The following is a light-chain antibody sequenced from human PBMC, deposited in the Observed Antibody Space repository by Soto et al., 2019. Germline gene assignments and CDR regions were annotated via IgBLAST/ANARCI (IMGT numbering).Light chain of an antibody. CDR1: SSDVGSYNL. V-gene: IGLV2-23*01. CDR2: EGS. Sequence: QSVLTQPASVSGSPGQSITISCTGTSSDVGSYNLVSWYQQHPGKAPKLMIYEGSKRPSGVSNRFSGSKSGNTASLTLSGLQAEDDADYYCCSYAGNSTYVFGTGTKVTVL. J-gene: IGLJ1*01. CDR3: CSYAGNSTYV.